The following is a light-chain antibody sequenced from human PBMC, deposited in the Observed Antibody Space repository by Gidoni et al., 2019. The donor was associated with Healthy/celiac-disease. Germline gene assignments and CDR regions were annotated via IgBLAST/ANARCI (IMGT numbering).Light chain of an antibody. V-gene: IGLV3-21*04. CDR1: NIGSKN. Sequence: SYVLTQPPSVSVAPGDTARITCGGTNIGSKNVHWYQQKSGQAPVLVIYDDTDRPSGIPERFSGSNSGNTATLTINRVEAGDEADYYCQVWDSSRNHPGVIFGGGTKLPVL. CDR3: QVWDSSRNHPGVI. CDR2: DDT. J-gene: IGLJ2*01.